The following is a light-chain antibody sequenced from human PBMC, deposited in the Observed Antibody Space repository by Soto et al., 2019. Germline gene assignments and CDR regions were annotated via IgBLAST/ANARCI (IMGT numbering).Light chain of an antibody. CDR2: AAS. V-gene: IGKV1-39*01. CDR3: QQSYSTPPIT. CDR1: QSISSW. Sequence: IRMTQSPATLSASVGDRVTITCRASQSISSWLAWYQQKPGKAPKLLIYAASSLQSGVPSRFSGSGSGTDFTLTISSLQPEDFATYYCQQSYSTPPITFGQGTRPEIK. J-gene: IGKJ5*01.